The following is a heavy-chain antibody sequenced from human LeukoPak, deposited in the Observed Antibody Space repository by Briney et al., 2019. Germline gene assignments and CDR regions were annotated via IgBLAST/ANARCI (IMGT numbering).Heavy chain of an antibody. Sequence: GGSLRLSCAASGFTFSAYGMSWVRQAPGKGLEWVSHISDTVRDTRYANSVKGRFIISRDNSRDTVYLQMSSLRPEDTALYFCAKGNYGGIFASWGQGTLVTVSS. CDR3: AKGNYGGIFAS. CDR1: GFTFSAYG. V-gene: IGHV3-23*01. D-gene: IGHD4-17*01. J-gene: IGHJ4*02. CDR2: ISDTVRDT.